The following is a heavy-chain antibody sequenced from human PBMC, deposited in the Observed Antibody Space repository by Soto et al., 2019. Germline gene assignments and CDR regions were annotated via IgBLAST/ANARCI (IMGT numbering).Heavy chain of an antibody. CDR1: GFALTNYG. V-gene: IGHV3-21*01. CDR2: ISKSDYT. CDR3: AREDSIIIPAVSDF. J-gene: IGHJ4*02. D-gene: IGHD3-22*01. Sequence: PGGSLRPSCIVSGFALTNYGINCVRQLPGKGREWVSSISKSDYTYYSDSLKGRFTISRDSAKNTVSLRMNTVRAEDTAVYYCAREDSIIIPAVSDFWGQGTLVTVSS.